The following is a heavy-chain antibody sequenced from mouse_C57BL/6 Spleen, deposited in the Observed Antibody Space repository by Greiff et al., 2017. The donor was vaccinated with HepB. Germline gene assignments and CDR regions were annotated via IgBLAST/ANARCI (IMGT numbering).Heavy chain of an antibody. J-gene: IGHJ1*03. CDR1: GYAFTNYL. CDR3: ARENLFITPGYFDV. CDR2: INPGSGGT. D-gene: IGHD1-1*01. V-gene: IGHV1-54*01. Sequence: VKLQESGAELVRPGTSVKVSCKASGYAFTNYLIEWVKQRPGQGLEWIGVINPGSGGTNYNEKFKGKATLTADKSSSTAYMQLSSLTSEDSAVYFCARENLFITPGYFDVWGTGTTVTVSS.